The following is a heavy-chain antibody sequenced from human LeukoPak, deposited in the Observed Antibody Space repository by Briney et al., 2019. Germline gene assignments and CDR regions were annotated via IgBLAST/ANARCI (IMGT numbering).Heavy chain of an antibody. CDR3: ARAYYYDSSGYPLLSFDY. CDR1: GYTFTSYY. J-gene: IGHJ4*02. CDR2: INPSGGST. V-gene: IGHV1-46*01. Sequence: ASVKVSCTASGYTFTSYYMHWVRQAPGQGLEWMGIINPSGGSTSYAQKFQGRVTMTRDTSTSTVYMELSSLRSEDTAVYYCARAYYYDSSGYPLLSFDYWGQGTLVTVSS. D-gene: IGHD3-22*01.